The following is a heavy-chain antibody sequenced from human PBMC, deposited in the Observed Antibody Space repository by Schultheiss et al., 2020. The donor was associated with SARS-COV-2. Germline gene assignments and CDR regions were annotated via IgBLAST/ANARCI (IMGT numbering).Heavy chain of an antibody. Sequence: SETLSLTCTVSGGSISSYYWSWIRQPAGKGLEWIGRIYTSGSTNYNPSLKSRVTISVDTSKNQFSLKLSSVTAADTAVYYCASAGYCSSTSCLTPYYYGMDVWGQGTTVTVLL. CDR1: GGSISSYY. D-gene: IGHD2-2*01. CDR3: ASAGYCSSTSCLTPYYYGMDV. J-gene: IGHJ6*02. V-gene: IGHV4-4*07. CDR2: IYTSGST.